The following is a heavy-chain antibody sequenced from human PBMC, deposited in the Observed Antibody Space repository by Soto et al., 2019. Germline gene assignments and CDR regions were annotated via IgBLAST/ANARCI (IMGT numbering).Heavy chain of an antibody. J-gene: IGHJ6*02. Sequence: GASVKVSCKASGYTLTSYYLHWVRQAPGQGPEWMGIINPSGGITNDAQKFQDRVTMTRDTSTSTVYMELSSLRSEDTAVYYCARGISTTRYYYYYGMDVWGQGTTVTVSS. CDR2: INPSGGIT. CDR1: GYTLTSYY. CDR3: ARGISTTRYYYYYGMDV. V-gene: IGHV1-46*01. D-gene: IGHD2-2*01.